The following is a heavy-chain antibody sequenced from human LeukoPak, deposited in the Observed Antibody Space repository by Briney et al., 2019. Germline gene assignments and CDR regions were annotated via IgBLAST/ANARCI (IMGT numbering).Heavy chain of an antibody. D-gene: IGHD6-6*01. CDR2: IWYDGTNK. CDR1: GFTFNTYA. V-gene: IGHV3-33*01. J-gene: IGHJ5*02. Sequence: GGSLRLSCVASGFTFNTYAMHWVRQAPGKGLEWVAVIWYDGTNKYYGDSVKGRFTISRDNSKNTLYLQMNSLRAEDTAVYHCARDSGSSSSWFDPWGQGTLVTVSS. CDR3: ARDSGSSSSWFDP.